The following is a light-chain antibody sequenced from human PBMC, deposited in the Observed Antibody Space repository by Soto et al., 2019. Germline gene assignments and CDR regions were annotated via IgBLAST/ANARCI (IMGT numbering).Light chain of an antibody. V-gene: IGLV2-8*01. Sequence: QSVLTQPPSASGSPGQSVTISCTGTSSDVGGYNYVSWYQQHPGKAPKLMIYEVSKRPSGVPDRFSGSKSGNTASLTVSGLQAEDAADYYCSSYAGRNNLVFGTGTKVTVL. CDR3: SSYAGRNNLV. CDR2: EVS. J-gene: IGLJ1*01. CDR1: SSDVGGYNY.